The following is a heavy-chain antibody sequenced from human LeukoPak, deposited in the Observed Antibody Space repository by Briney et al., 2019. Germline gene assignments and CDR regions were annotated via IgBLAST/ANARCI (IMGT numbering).Heavy chain of an antibody. V-gene: IGHV3-30*18. CDR2: ISYDGSNK. J-gene: IGHJ6*02. CDR3: AKDKRGWQDYYYYYGMDV. Sequence: GGSLRLSCAASGFTFSAFWMHWVRQAPGKGLEWVAVISYDGSNKYYADSVKGRFTISRDNSKNTLYLQMNSLRAEDTAVYYCAKDKRGWQDYYYYYGMDVWGQGTTVTVSS. D-gene: IGHD2-15*01. CDR1: GFTFSAFW.